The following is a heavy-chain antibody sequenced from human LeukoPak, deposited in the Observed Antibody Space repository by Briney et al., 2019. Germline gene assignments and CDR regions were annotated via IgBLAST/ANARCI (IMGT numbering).Heavy chain of an antibody. V-gene: IGHV3-23*01. Sequence: GGSLRLSCAASGFTFSTYAMSWVRQAPGKGLEWVSSIGGGGGTYYADSLKGRFTISRDNSKNTLYLQMNSLRAEDTAVYYCAKGNSGYNSGYYYHFFDYWGQGTLVTVSS. J-gene: IGHJ4*02. D-gene: IGHD5-12*01. CDR3: AKGNSGYNSGYYYHFFDY. CDR1: GFTFSTYA. CDR2: IGGGGGT.